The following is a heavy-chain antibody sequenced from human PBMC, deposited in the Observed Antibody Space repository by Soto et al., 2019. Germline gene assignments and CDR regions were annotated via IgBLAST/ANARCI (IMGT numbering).Heavy chain of an antibody. CDR1: GGTYSSYA. CDR2: IIPISGTA. J-gene: IGHJ6*02. Sequence: ASVKVSCKASGGTYSSYAISWVRQAPGQGLEWMGGIIPISGTANYAQKFQGRVTITADESTSTAYMELSSLRSEDTAVYYCARSQGSSTSLEIYYYYYYGMDVWGQGTTVTVSS. D-gene: IGHD2-2*01. CDR3: ARSQGSSTSLEIYYYYYYGMDV. V-gene: IGHV1-69*13.